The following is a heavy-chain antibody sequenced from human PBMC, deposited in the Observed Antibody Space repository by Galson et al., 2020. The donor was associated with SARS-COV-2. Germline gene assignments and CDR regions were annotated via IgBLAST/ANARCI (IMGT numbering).Heavy chain of an antibody. J-gene: IGHJ4*02. CDR1: GGFISGGGYS. V-gene: IGHV4-30-2*06. CDR2: IYDGATT. Sequence: TLSLTCSVSGGFISGGGYSYSWIRQSPGKGLEWIGYIYDGATTFYNPSLRGRVSISVDLSKNQFSLKLNSVTAADTAIYYCSAQDRIYCTGGSCYSWTDYWGQGTLGTVSS. CDR3: SAQDRIYCTGGSCYSWTDY. D-gene: IGHD2-15*01.